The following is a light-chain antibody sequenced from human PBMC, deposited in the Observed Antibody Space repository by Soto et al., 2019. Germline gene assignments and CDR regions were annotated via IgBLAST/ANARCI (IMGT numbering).Light chain of an antibody. CDR1: QRLSASD. Sequence: LTQSPGTVSLYPGQRATLSCRASQRLSASDIAWYQQKPGQAPKFLIYGVSSRATGIPDRFRVSGSGTDFTLTISRLEPEDFAVYYCQQYGSSGTFGQGTKVDIK. CDR2: GVS. J-gene: IGKJ1*01. CDR3: QQYGSSGT. V-gene: IGKV3-20*01.